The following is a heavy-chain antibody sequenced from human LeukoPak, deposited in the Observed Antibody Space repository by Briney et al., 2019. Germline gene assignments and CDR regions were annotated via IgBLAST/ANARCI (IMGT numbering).Heavy chain of an antibody. V-gene: IGHV3-33*01. CDR3: ARDFCSGGSCYPDAFDI. D-gene: IGHD2-15*01. J-gene: IGHJ3*02. CDR2: IWYDGTNT. Sequence: PGRSLRPSCAPSGFTFSSYGMDWVRQAPGKGLEWVAVIWYDGTNTYYADSVKGRFTISRDNSKNTLYLQMNSLRAEDTAVYYCARDFCSGGSCYPDAFDIWRQGTMVSVSS. CDR1: GFTFSSYG.